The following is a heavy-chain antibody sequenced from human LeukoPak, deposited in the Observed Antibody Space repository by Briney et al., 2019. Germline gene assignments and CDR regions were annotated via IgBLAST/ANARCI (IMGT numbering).Heavy chain of an antibody. CDR1: GDSVSSNSAA. V-gene: IGHV6-1*01. Sequence: SQTLSLTCAISGDSVSSNSAAWNWIRQSPSRGLEWLGRTYYRSKWYNDYAVPVKSRITINPDTSKNQFSLQLNSVTPDDTAVYYCAKGPTIFGVAAFDYWGQGTLVTVSS. J-gene: IGHJ4*02. CDR2: TYYRSKWYN. D-gene: IGHD3-3*01. CDR3: AKGPTIFGVAAFDY.